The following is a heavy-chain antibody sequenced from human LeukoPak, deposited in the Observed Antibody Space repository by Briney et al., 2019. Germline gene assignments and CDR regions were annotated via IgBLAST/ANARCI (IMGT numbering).Heavy chain of an antibody. Sequence: ASVKVXCKASGYTFTSYAMHWVRQAPGQRLEWMGWINAGNGNTKYSQKFQGRVTITRDTSASTAYMELSSLRSEDTAVYYCARSPFTMVRGVIYYYYGMDVWGQGTTVTVSS. CDR1: GYTFTSYA. CDR3: ARSPFTMVRGVIYYYYGMDV. J-gene: IGHJ6*02. D-gene: IGHD3-10*01. CDR2: INAGNGNT. V-gene: IGHV1-3*01.